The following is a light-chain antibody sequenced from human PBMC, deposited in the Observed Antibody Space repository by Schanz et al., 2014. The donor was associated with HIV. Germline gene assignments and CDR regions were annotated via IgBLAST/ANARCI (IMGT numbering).Light chain of an antibody. V-gene: IGLV4-60*03. CDR1: SGHSSFI. J-gene: IGLJ3*02. CDR2: LESSGTY. CDR3: ETWDSNTWV. Sequence: QLVLTQSSSASASLGSSVKLTCTLNSGHSSFIIAWHQQQPGKAPRYLMKLESSGTYNKGSGVPDRFSGSSSGADRYLTISNLQSEDEADYYCETWDSNTWVFGGGTKLTVL.